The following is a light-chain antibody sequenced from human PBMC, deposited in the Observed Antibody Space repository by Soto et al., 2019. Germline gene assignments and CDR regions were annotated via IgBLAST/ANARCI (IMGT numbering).Light chain of an antibody. Sequence: EIVLTQSPGTLSLSPGDRATLSCRASLSVSSNYVAWYQQKPGQAPRLLIYGASSRATGIPDRFSGSGSGTDFTLTISRLEPEDFAVYYCQQYGSSSSTFGGGTKVDIK. CDR2: GAS. J-gene: IGKJ4*01. CDR1: LSVSSNY. V-gene: IGKV3-20*01. CDR3: QQYGSSSST.